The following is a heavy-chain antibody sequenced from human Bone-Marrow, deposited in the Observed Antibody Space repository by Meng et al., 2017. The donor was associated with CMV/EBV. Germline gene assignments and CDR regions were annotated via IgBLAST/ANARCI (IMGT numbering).Heavy chain of an antibody. D-gene: IGHD6-13*01. J-gene: IGHJ6*02. CDR1: GGTFSSYT. CDR3: ARLGAPAGQKVIRPSSYFYYGLDV. V-gene: IGHV1-69*02. CDR2: IIPILGIA. Sequence: SVKVSCKASGGTFSSYTISWVRQAPGQGLEWMGRIIPILGIANYAQKFQGRVTITADKSISTAYLQWSSLEASDTAIYYCARLGAPAGQKVIRPSSYFYYGLDVWGQGTTVTVSS.